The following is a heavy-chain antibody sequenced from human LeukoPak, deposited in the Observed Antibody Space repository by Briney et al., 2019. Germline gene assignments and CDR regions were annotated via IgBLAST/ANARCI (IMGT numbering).Heavy chain of an antibody. Sequence: SETLSLTCAVYGGSFSGYYWSWIRQPPGKGLEWIGEINHSGSTNYNPSLKSRVTISVDTSKNQFSLKLGSVTAADTAVYYCARVGSGWYLGDYWGQGTLVTVSS. CDR2: INHSGST. CDR1: GGSFSGYY. V-gene: IGHV4-34*01. J-gene: IGHJ4*02. D-gene: IGHD6-19*01. CDR3: ARVGSGWYLGDY.